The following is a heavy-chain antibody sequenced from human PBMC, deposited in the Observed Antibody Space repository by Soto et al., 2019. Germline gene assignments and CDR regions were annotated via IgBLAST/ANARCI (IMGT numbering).Heavy chain of an antibody. D-gene: IGHD1-26*01. CDR3: ARRGGIVPYYDGTGGHNWFDP. V-gene: IGHV1-18*01. CDR1: GYTFTSYG. CDR2: ISAYNGNT. Sequence: QVQLVQSGAEVKKPGASVKVSCKASGYTFTSYGISWVRQAPGQGLEWMGWISAYNGNTNYAQKLQGRVTMTTDTSTRTAYMEPGSQRTNDTAVYYCARRGGIVPYYDGTGGHNWFDPWGQGSLVTVSP. J-gene: IGHJ5*02.